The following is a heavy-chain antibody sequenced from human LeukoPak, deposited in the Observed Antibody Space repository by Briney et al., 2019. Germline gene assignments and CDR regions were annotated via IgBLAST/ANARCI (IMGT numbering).Heavy chain of an antibody. V-gene: IGHV3-21*01. CDR3: ASNYGGTPGD. J-gene: IGHJ4*02. Sequence: GGSLRLSCAASGFTFSSYSMNWVRQAPGKGLGWVSSISSSSSYIYYADSMKGRFTISRDNSKNTLYLQMNSLRAEDTAVYYCASNYGGTPGDWGQGTLVTVSS. D-gene: IGHD4-23*01. CDR2: ISSSSSYI. CDR1: GFTFSSYS.